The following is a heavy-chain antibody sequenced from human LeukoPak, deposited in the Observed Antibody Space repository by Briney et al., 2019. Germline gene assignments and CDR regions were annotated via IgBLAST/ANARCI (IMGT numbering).Heavy chain of an antibody. V-gene: IGHV4-59*01. D-gene: IGHD3-3*01. CDR2: IYYSGST. CDR3: ARHVPPTYYDFWSGYYRNGMDV. Sequence: SETLSLTCAVYGGSFSSYYWSWIRQPPGKGLEWIGYIYYSGSTNYNPSLKSRVTISVDTSKNQFSLKLSSVTAADTAVYYCARHVPPTYYDFWSGYYRNGMDVWGQGTTVTVSS. J-gene: IGHJ6*02. CDR1: GGSFSSYY.